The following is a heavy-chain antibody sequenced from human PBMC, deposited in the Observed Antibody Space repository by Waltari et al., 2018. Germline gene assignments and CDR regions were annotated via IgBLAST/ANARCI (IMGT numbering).Heavy chain of an antibody. D-gene: IGHD3-10*01. CDR1: GFTVTTYW. J-gene: IGHJ4*02. CDR2: INPRGNVI. CDR3: IKDAYGLNDY. V-gene: IGHV3-74*01. Sequence: EVQLVESGGGVVLPGGSLRLSCAASGFTVTTYWMHWVRQAPGKGLVWVSRINPRGNVINYADSVKGRFTISRDIAKNTLHLQMSSLRAEDTAIYYCIKDAYGLNDYWGQGALVTVSS.